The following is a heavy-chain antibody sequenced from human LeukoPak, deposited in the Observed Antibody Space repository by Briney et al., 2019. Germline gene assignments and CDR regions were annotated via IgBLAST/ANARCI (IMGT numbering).Heavy chain of an antibody. J-gene: IGHJ4*02. V-gene: IGHV3-23*01. CDR3: AKGSGYYDSSGSTLYYFGY. D-gene: IGHD3-22*01. Sequence: GGSLRLSCAASGFTFSSYAMSWARQAPGKGLEWVSAISGSGGNTYYADSVKGRFTISRDNSKNTLYLQMNSLRAEDTAVYYCAKGSGYYDSSGSTLYYFGYWGQGTLVTVSS. CDR2: ISGSGGNT. CDR1: GFTFSSYA.